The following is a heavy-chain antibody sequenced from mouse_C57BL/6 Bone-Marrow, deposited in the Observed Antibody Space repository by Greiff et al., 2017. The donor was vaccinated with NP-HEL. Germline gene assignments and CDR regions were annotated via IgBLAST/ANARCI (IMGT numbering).Heavy chain of an antibody. CDR2: IDPSDSYT. J-gene: IGHJ3*01. CDR1: GYTFTSYW. CDR3: ARYDYPFAY. D-gene: IGHD2-4*01. Sequence: QVQLKQPGAELVRPGTSVKLSCKASGYTFTSYWMHWVKQRPGQGLEWIGVIDPSDSYTNYNQKFKGKATLTVDTSSSTAYMQLSSLTSEDSAVYYCARYDYPFAYWGQGTLVTVSA. V-gene: IGHV1-59*01.